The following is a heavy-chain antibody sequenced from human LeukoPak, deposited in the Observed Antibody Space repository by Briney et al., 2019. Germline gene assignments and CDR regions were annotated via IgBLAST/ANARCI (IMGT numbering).Heavy chain of an antibody. D-gene: IGHD4-17*01. CDR2: INPSGGTT. CDR3: ARKTYGDYHFDY. CDR1: GYIFTSFY. J-gene: IGHJ4*02. Sequence: ASVKVSCKASGYIFTSFYMHWVRQAPGLGLEWMGVINPSGGTTSYAQKFQGRVTMTRDTSTSTVYMKLSCLRSEDTAVYYCARKTYGDYHFDYWGQGTLVTVSS. V-gene: IGHV1-46*01.